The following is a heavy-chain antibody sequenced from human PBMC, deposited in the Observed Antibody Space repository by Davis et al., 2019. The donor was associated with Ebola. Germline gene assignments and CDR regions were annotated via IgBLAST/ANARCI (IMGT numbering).Heavy chain of an antibody. Sequence: GESLKISCASSGFTFSSYAMSWVRQAPGKGLEWVSAISGSGGSTYYADSVKGRFTISRDNSKNTLYLQMNSLRAEDTAVYYCAKGTVGTQSEGFDPWGQGTLVTVSS. CDR3: AKGTVGTQSEGFDP. CDR1: GFTFSSYA. D-gene: IGHD1-14*01. CDR2: ISGSGGST. V-gene: IGHV3-23*01. J-gene: IGHJ5*02.